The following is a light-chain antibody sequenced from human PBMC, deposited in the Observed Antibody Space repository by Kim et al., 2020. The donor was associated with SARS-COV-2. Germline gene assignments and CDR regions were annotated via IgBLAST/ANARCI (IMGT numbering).Light chain of an antibody. Sequence: PGGTVTLTCGSSTGAVTSGHYPYWFQQKPGHAPRTLIYEISNRYSWTPARFSGSLLGGKAALTLSGAQPEDEAEYYCLLSHSGTRVFGGGTKLTVL. J-gene: IGLJ3*02. CDR2: EIS. CDR1: TGAVTSGHY. V-gene: IGLV7-46*01. CDR3: LLSHSGTRV.